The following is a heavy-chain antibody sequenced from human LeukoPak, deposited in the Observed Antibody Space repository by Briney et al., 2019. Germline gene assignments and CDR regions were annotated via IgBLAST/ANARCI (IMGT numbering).Heavy chain of an antibody. CDR2: ISGIGGST. CDR3: AKGGDPYYYYYHMEV. Sequence: GGSLRLSWAASGFTFSRDAMSWSRQAPGKGLEGVSAISGIGGSTYYADYVKGRFTSSRDNSKNTLYLQMNSMRAEDTAVYYCAKGGDPYYYYYHMEVWSKGTTVTVSS. CDR1: GFTFSRDA. V-gene: IGHV3-23*01. D-gene: IGHD3-16*01. J-gene: IGHJ6*03.